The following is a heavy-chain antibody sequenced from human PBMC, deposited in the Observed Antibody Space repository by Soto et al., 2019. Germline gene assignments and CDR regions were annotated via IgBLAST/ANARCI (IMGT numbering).Heavy chain of an antibody. D-gene: IGHD6-19*01. CDR3: ARGVAGRFDY. CDR1: GDSVSSNSAT. J-gene: IGHJ4*02. Sequence: QALSLTCAISGDSVSSNSATWNWIRQSPSRGLEWLGRTHYRSKWSNEFALSVQSRMTINSDTSKNQFSLQLNSVTPEDTAVYFCARGVAGRFDYWGQGTLVTVSS. CDR2: THYRSKWSN. V-gene: IGHV6-1*01.